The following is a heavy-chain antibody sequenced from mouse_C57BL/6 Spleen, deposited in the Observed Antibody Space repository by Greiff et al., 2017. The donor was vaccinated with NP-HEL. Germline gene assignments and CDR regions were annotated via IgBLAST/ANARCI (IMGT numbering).Heavy chain of an antibody. CDR2: ISGGGGNT. V-gene: IGHV5-9*01. CDR1: GFTFSSYT. Sequence: DVMLVESGGGLVKPGGSLKLSCAASGFTFSSYTMSWVRQTPEKRLEWVATISGGGGNTYYPDSVKGRFTISRDNAKNTLYLQMSSLRSEDTALYYCARPDEDYYAMDYWGQGTSVTVSS. CDR3: ARPDEDYYAMDY. J-gene: IGHJ4*01.